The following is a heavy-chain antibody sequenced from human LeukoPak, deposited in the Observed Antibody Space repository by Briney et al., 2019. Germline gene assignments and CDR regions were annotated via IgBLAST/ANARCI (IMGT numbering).Heavy chain of an antibody. J-gene: IGHJ6*02. Sequence: GGSLRLSCAASGFTVSSNYMSWARQAPGKGLEWVSVIYSGGSTYYADSVKGRFTISRDNSKNTLYLQMNSLRAEDTAVYYCARFDPWGDYGMDVWGQGTTVTVSS. CDR2: IYSGGST. CDR1: GFTVSSNY. CDR3: ARFDPWGDYGMDV. V-gene: IGHV3-53*01. D-gene: IGHD3-10*01.